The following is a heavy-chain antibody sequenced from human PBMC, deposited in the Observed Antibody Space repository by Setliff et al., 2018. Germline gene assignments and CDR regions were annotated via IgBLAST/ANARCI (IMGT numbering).Heavy chain of an antibody. D-gene: IGHD1-1*01. Sequence: SETLSLTCTVPGGSIRNYFWGWIRQPAGKGLEWIGRIYTSGGIDYNPSLRSRVTISVDTSKDRFSLKLSSVTAADTAVYYCARVIPVETASLEYYMDVWSKGTTVTVSS. CDR3: ARVIPVETASLEYYMDV. J-gene: IGHJ6*03. V-gene: IGHV4-4*07. CDR2: IYTSGGI. CDR1: GGSIRNYF.